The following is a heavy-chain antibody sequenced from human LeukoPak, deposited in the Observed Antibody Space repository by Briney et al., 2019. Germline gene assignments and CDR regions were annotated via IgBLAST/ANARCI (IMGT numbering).Heavy chain of an antibody. CDR3: ANYDSSGQGMDV. Sequence: ETLSLTCTVSGGSISSYYWSWIRQPPGKGLEWIGYIYYSGSTNYNPSLKSRVTISVDTSKNQFSLKLSSVTAADTAVYYCANYDSSGQGMDVWGQGTTVTVSS. CDR1: GGSISSYY. V-gene: IGHV4-59*01. D-gene: IGHD3-22*01. J-gene: IGHJ6*02. CDR2: IYYSGST.